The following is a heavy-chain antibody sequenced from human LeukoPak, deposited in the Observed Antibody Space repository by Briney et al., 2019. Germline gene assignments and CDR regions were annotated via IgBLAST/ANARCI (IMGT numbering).Heavy chain of an antibody. J-gene: IGHJ4*02. CDR3: ASHVTVLGTRGFDY. CDR1: GGSITSHSW. CDR2: IYHGGDT. Sequence: SETLSLTCAVSGGSITSHSWWSWIRQPPGKGLEWIGEIYHGGDTNYDPSVKSRVTMSVDKSKNHFSLNLRSVTAADTAIYYCASHVTVLGTRGFDYWGQGILVTVSS. D-gene: IGHD6-19*01. V-gene: IGHV4-4*02.